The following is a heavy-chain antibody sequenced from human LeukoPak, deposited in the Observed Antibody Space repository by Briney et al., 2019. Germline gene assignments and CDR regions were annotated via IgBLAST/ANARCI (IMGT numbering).Heavy chain of an antibody. J-gene: IGHJ5*02. V-gene: IGHV3-30*02. CDR1: GFTFSSYG. Sequence: GGSLRLSCAASGFTFSSYGMHWVRQAPGKGLEWVAFIRYDGSNKYYADSVKGRFTISRDNSKNTLYLQMNSLRAEDTAVYYCAKALGSWPTYNWFDPWGQGTLVTVSS. D-gene: IGHD6-13*01. CDR3: AKALGSWPTYNWFDP. CDR2: IRYDGSNK.